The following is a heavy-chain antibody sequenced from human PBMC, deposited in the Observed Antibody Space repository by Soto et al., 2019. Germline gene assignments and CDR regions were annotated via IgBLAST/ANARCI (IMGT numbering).Heavy chain of an antibody. CDR1: GFTFSSYS. CDR2: ISSSSSTI. J-gene: IGHJ4*02. Sequence: GGSLRLSCAASGFTFSSYSMNWVRQAPGKGLEWVSYISSSSSTIYYADSVKGRFTISRDNAKNSLSLQMNSLRAEDTAVYYCAKDTRKGTSHSDYWGQGTRVTVSS. V-gene: IGHV3-48*01. D-gene: IGHD2-2*01. CDR3: AKDTRKGTSHSDY.